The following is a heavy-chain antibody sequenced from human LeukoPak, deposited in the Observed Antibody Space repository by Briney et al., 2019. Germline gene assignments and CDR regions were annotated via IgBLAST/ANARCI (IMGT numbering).Heavy chain of an antibody. CDR3: ARWAVYYYYYMDV. CDR1: GFTFSSYS. CDR2: ISSSSSYI. V-gene: IGHV3-21*01. J-gene: IGHJ6*03. Sequence: KPGGSLRLSCAASGFTFSSYSMNWVRQGQGTGLDRVSSISSSSSYIYYADSVKGRFTISRDNAKNSPYLQMNSLRAEDTAVYYCARWAVYYYYYMDVWGKGTTVTVSS. D-gene: IGHD6-19*01.